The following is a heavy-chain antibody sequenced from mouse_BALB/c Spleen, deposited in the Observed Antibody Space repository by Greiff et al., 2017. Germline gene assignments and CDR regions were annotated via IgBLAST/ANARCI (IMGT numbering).Heavy chain of an antibody. CDR1: GYTFTSYT. CDR3: ARSLIYYGNPWYFDV. D-gene: IGHD2-1*01. J-gene: IGHJ1*01. V-gene: IGHV1-4*01. CDR2: INPSSGYT. Sequence: QVQLQQSGAELARPGASVKMSCKASGYTFTSYTMHWVKQRPGQGLEWIGYINPSSGYTNYNQKFKDKATLTADKSSSTAYMQLSSLTSEDSAVYYCARSLIYYGNPWYFDVWGAGTTVTVSS.